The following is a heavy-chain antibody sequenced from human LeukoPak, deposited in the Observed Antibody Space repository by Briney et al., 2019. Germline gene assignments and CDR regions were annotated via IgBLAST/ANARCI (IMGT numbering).Heavy chain of an antibody. D-gene: IGHD2-2*01. J-gene: IGHJ4*02. CDR3: ARGGYCSSTSCFDY. CDR1: GGSFSGYY. Sequence: SETLSLTCAVYGGSFSGYYWSSIRQPPEKGLEWIGEINHSGSTNYNPSLKSRVTISVDTSKNQFSLKLSSVTAADTAVYYCARGGYCSSTSCFDYWGQGTLVTVSS. CDR2: INHSGST. V-gene: IGHV4-34*01.